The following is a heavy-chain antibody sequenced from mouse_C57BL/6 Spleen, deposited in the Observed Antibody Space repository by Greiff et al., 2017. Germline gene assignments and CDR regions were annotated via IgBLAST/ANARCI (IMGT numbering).Heavy chain of an antibody. CDR2: INPSSGYT. Sequence: VLLVESGAELAKPGASVKLSCKASGYTFTSYWMHWVKQRPGQGLEWIGYINPSSGYTKYNQKFKDKDTLTADKSSSTDYMQLSSLTYEDSAVYYCARESYSYAMDYWGQGTSVTVSS. V-gene: IGHV1-7*01. CDR1: GYTFTSYW. CDR3: ARESYSYAMDY. J-gene: IGHJ4*01. D-gene: IGHD2-12*01.